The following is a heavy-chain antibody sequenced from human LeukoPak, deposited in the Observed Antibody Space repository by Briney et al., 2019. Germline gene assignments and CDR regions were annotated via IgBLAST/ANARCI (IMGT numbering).Heavy chain of an antibody. CDR2: IHSSGSA. V-gene: IGHV4-59*01. CDR3: AREIPAAGHFDY. Sequence: PSETLSLTCTVSGASITTYYWSWIRQPPGKGLEYIGQIHSSGSANYNPSLKSRVTISVDTSQNQFSLKLSAVTAADTAVYYCAREIPAAGHFDYWGQGFLVTVSS. J-gene: IGHJ4*02. D-gene: IGHD6-13*01. CDR1: GASITTYY.